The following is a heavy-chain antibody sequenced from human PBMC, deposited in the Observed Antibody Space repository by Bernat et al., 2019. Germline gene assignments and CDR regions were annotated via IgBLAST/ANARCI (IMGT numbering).Heavy chain of an antibody. D-gene: IGHD3-9*01. CDR3: ARERHYDILTGYYNGMDV. V-gene: IGHV3-53*04. Sequence: EVQLVESGGGLVQPGGSLRLSCAASGFTVSSNYMSWVRQAPGKGLEWVSVISSGGSTSSAESVKGRFTISRHNSKNTLYLQMNSLRAEDTAVYYCARERHYDILTGYYNGMDVWGQGTTVTVSS. CDR2: ISSGGST. CDR1: GFTVSSNY. J-gene: IGHJ6*02.